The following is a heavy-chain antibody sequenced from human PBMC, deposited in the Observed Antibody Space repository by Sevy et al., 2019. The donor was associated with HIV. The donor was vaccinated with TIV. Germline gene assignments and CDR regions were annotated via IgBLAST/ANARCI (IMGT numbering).Heavy chain of an antibody. J-gene: IGHJ4*02. CDR1: GGSISSYY. D-gene: IGHD2-2*01. CDR2: IYPSGIT. Sequence: SETLSLTCTVSGGSISSYYWSWIRQPAGKGPEWIGRIYPSGITNYNPSLKSRVTMSVDTSKNQLSLNLSSVTAADTAVYYCARGWCRSASCYYDYWGQGTLVTVSS. CDR3: ARGWCRSASCYYDY. V-gene: IGHV4-4*07.